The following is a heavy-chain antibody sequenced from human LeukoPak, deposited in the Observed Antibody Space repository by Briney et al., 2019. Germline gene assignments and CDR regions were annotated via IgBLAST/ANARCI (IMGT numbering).Heavy chain of an antibody. D-gene: IGHD2-2*02. CDR2: IRSKAYGGTT. J-gene: IGHJ4*02. V-gene: IGHV3-49*04. CDR1: GFTFGDYA. CDR3: TREYRVVVPAAIRWVAVYFDY. Sequence: GGSLRPSCTASGFTFGDYAMSWVRQAPGKGLEWVGFIRSKAYGGTTEYAASVKGRFTISRDDSKSIAYLQMNSLKTEDTAVYYCTREYRVVVPAAIRWVAVYFDYWGQGTLVTVSS.